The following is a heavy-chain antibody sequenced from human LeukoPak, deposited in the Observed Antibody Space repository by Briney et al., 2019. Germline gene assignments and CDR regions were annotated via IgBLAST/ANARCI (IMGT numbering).Heavy chain of an antibody. CDR2: ISSSSSYI. CDR3: AREITGIAVAGSTFDY. V-gene: IGHV3-21*01. CDR1: GFTFSSYS. D-gene: IGHD6-19*01. Sequence: GGSLRLSCAASGFTFSSYSMNWVRQAPGKGLEWVSSISSSSSYIYYADSVKGRFTISRDNAKNSLYLQMNSLRAEDTAVYYCAREITGIAVAGSTFDYWGQGTLVTVSS. J-gene: IGHJ4*02.